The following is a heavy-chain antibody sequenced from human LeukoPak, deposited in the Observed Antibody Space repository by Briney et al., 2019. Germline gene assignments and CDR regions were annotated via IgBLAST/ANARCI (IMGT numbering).Heavy chain of an antibody. V-gene: IGHV1-18*01. J-gene: IGHJ4*02. CDR2: ISAYNGNT. Sequence: ASVKVSCKASGYTFTSYGISWVRQAPGQGLKWMGWISAYNGNTNYAQKLQGRVTMTTDTSTSTAYMELRSLRSDDTAVYYCARDRSQRRYFDWLSSPPPEVQFGYWGQGTLVTVSS. CDR1: GYTFTSYG. D-gene: IGHD3-9*01. CDR3: ARDRSQRRYFDWLSSPPPEVQFGY.